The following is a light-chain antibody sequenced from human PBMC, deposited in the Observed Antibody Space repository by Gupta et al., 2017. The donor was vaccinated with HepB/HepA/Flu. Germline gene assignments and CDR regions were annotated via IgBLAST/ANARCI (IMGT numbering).Light chain of an antibody. CDR3: QQYDNLPYT. CDR2: DAS. V-gene: IGKV1-33*01. J-gene: IGKJ2*01. Sequence: DIQMIQSPSSLSASVGDRVTITCQASQDISNYLNWYQQKPGKAPKLLIYDASNLETGVPSRFSGSGSGTDFTFTISNLQPEDIATYYCQQYDNLPYTFGQGTKLEIK. CDR1: QDISNY.